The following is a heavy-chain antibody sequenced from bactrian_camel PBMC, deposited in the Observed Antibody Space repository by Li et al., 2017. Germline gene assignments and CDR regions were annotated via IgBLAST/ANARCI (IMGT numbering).Heavy chain of an antibody. CDR1: GFTFSVFP. Sequence: VQLVESGGGLVQPGGSLRLSCAASGFTFSVFPMSWVRQVPGKGLEWISDINSGGDRVYYADSVKGRFTISRDNARNTVSLQMNSLLPEDTAMYFCAAAPVGWSTELREGAFGYWGQGTQVTVS. J-gene: IGHJ6*01. D-gene: IGHD5*01. V-gene: IGHV3S40*01. CDR2: INSGGDRV. CDR3: AAAPVGWSTELREGAFGY.